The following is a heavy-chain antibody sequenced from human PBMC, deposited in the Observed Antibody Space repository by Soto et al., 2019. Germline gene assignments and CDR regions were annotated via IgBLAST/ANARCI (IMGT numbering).Heavy chain of an antibody. V-gene: IGHV4-61*01. Sequence: QVQLQESGPGLVKPSETLSLTCTVSGGSVSSGSYYWSWIRQPPGKGLEWIGYIYYSGSTNYNPYRWAPTANPARAHRIPTSVDTSKNQFSLKLSSVTAADTAVYYCARGIEGWYQGRYYYGMDVWGQGTTVTVSS. J-gene: IGHJ6*02. CDR1: GGSVSSGSYY. D-gene: IGHD6-19*01. CDR2: IYYSGST. CDR3: ARGIEGWYQGRYYYGMDV.